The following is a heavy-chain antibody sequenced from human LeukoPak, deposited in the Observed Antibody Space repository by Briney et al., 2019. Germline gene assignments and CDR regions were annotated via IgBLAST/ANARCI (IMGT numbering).Heavy chain of an antibody. Sequence: GGSLRLSCAASGFTFSSYSMNWVRQAPGKGLEWVSFISTSSSYIYYADSLKGRFTISRDNAKKSLYLQINSLRAEDTAVYYCARVTRGGYDGYFDCWGQGTLVTVSS. CDR2: ISTSSSYI. V-gene: IGHV3-21*01. CDR3: ARVTRGGYDGYFDC. CDR1: GFTFSSYS. J-gene: IGHJ4*02. D-gene: IGHD5-12*01.